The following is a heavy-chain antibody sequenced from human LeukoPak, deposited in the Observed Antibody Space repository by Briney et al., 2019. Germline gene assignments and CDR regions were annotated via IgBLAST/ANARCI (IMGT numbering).Heavy chain of an antibody. V-gene: IGHV1-18*01. CDR2: ISAYNGNT. D-gene: IGHD3-3*01. J-gene: IGHJ6*03. CDR1: GYTFTSYG. CDR3: ARVSTIYYYMDV. Sequence: GASVKVSCKASGYTFTSYGISWVRQAPGQGLEWMGWISAYNGNTNYAQKLQGRVTMTTDTSTRTAYMELRSLRSDDTAIYYCARVSTIYYYMDVWGKGTTVTVSS.